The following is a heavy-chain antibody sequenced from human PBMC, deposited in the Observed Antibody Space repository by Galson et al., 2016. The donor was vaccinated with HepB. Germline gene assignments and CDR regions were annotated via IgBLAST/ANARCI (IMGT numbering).Heavy chain of an antibody. CDR1: GYTFSTYG. CDR2: VSTYDGDR. J-gene: IGHJ3*01. CDR3: ARDRGYGSDTFDF. V-gene: IGHV1-18*01. Sequence: SVKVSCKASGYTFSTYGVSWVRQAPGQGLEWMGWVSTYDGDRNYAQKLQGRVTMTTDTSTNTAYMELRSLTSDDTAMYYCARDRGYGSDTFDFWGQGTMVTVSS. D-gene: IGHD5-18*01.